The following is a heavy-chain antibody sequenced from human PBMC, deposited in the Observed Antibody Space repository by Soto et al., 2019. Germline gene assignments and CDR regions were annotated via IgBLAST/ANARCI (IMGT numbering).Heavy chain of an antibody. CDR3: ARSAGWYAVHS. J-gene: IGHJ4*02. CDR1: GDSVSSPYY. D-gene: IGHD6-19*01. CDR2: VFPTGAT. V-gene: IGHV4-4*02. Sequence: QVQLQESGPGLVKPSGTLSLTCAVSGDSVSSPYYWCWVRQPPGKGLVWIGEVFPTGATSYNPSLRSRVTISMDKSNDQFSLDLRSVAAADTAVYYCARSAGWYAVHSWGPGTLVIV.